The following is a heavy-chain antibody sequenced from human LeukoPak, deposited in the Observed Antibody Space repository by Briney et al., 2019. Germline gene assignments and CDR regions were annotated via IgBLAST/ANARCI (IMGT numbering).Heavy chain of an antibody. Sequence: SETLSLTCAVYGGSFSGYYWSWIRQPPGKGLEWIGEINHSGSTNYNPPLKSRVTISVDTSKNQFSLKLSSVTAADTAVYYCARRSLASGKSFDYWGQGTLVTVSS. D-gene: IGHD1-1*01. CDR1: GGSFSGYY. V-gene: IGHV4-34*01. CDR3: ARRSLASGKSFDY. J-gene: IGHJ4*02. CDR2: INHSGST.